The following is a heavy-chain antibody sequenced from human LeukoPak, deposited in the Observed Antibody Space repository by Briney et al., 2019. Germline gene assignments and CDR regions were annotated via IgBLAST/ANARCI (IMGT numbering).Heavy chain of an antibody. D-gene: IGHD1-26*01. Sequence: ASVKVSCKTSGYTFAYYFIHWVRQAPGQGLEWMGRINANSGGTEYQQKVQGRVTMTRDTSISTAYVEVNWLISDDTAIYYCARDVSSTPNWEFDYWGQGTLVTVSS. CDR2: INANSGGT. J-gene: IGHJ4*02. CDR1: GYTFAYYF. CDR3: ARDVSSTPNWEFDY. V-gene: IGHV1-2*06.